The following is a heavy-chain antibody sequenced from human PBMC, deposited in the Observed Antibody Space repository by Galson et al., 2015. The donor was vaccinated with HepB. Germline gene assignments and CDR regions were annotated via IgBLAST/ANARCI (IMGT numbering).Heavy chain of an antibody. V-gene: IGHV3-23*01. D-gene: IGHD1-14*01. CDR3: ATHHLSGRSPGLQH. CDR2: ISAGGDIT. Sequence: SFRLSCAASGFTFSTFAFSWVRQAPGKGLEWVSAISAGGDITYYTDSVKGRFIISRDNSKNTLFLQMNTLRVEDTAVYYCATHHLSGRSPGLQHWGQGTLVTVSS. CDR1: GFTFSTFA. J-gene: IGHJ1*01.